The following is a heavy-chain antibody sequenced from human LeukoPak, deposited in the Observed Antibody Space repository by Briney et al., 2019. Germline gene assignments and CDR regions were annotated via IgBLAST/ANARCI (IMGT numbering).Heavy chain of an antibody. V-gene: IGHV4-39*07. CDR3: ARDKGGSGSYRVDY. CDR2: IYYSGST. CDR1: GGSISSSSYY. Sequence: PSETLSLTCTVSGGSISSSSYYWGWIRQPPGKGLEWIGSIYYSGSTYYNPSLKSRVTISVDTSKNQFFLKLSSVTAADTAVYYCARDKGGSGSYRVDYWGQGTLVTVSS. D-gene: IGHD3-10*01. J-gene: IGHJ4*02.